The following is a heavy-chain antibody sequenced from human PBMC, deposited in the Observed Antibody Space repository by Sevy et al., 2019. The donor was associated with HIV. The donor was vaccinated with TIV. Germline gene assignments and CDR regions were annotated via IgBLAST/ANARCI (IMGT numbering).Heavy chain of an antibody. CDR1: GFTFSSYG. CDR2: IWYDGSDT. D-gene: IGHD3-9*01. J-gene: IGHJ4*02. CDR3: ASDILTGSDF. V-gene: IGHV3-30*02. Sequence: GGSLRLSCAASGFTFSSYGMHWVRQAPGKGLEWVAFIWYDGSDTYYADSVKGRFNISQDNSKNTLYLQMNSLRTEDTAIYYCASDILTGSDFWGQGTLVTVSS.